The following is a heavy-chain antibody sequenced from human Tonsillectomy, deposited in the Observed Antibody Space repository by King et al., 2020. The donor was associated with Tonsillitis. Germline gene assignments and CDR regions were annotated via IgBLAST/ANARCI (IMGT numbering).Heavy chain of an antibody. J-gene: IGHJ3*02. CDR1: GGSTSSYY. Sequence: QLQESGPGLVKPSETLSLTCTVSGGSTSSYYWSWIRQPPGKGLEWIGYIYYSGSTNYNPSLKSRVTISVDTSKNQFSLKLSSVTAADTAVYYCAGPPFEDIWGQGTMVNVSS. V-gene: IGHV4-59*08. D-gene: IGHD3-3*02. CDR3: AGPPFEDI. CDR2: IYYSGST.